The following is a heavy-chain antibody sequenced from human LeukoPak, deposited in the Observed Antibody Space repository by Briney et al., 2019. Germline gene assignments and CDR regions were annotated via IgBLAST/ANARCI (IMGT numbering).Heavy chain of an antibody. J-gene: IGHJ4*02. CDR3: ARALTGELYYFDY. CDR1: GYTFTDHY. Sequence: ASVKVSCKASGYTFTDHYVHWVRQAPGQGLEWMGWINPNSGDTHYAQKFQGRVTMTRDTSISTAYMELSRLRSDDTAVYYCARALTGELYYFDYWGQGTLVTVSS. CDR2: INPNSGDT. V-gene: IGHV1-2*02. D-gene: IGHD7-27*01.